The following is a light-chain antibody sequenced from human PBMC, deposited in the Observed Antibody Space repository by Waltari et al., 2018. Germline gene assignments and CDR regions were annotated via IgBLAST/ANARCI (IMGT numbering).Light chain of an antibody. CDR1: KLGSKY. CDR3: QAWDSSAFV. J-gene: IGLJ1*01. V-gene: IGLV3-1*01. Sequence: SYEVTQPPSVSVSPRQRATITCSGEKLGSKYVSWYQQKSGQSPVLVIYRDDKRPAGIPERFSGSKAGNTATLTISGTQPMDEADYYCQAWDSSAFVFGAGTKVTVL. CDR2: RDD.